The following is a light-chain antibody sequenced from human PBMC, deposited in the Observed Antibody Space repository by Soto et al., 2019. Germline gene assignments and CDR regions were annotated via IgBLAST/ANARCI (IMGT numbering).Light chain of an antibody. J-gene: IGKJ1*01. CDR3: QHSSSIPVT. CDR2: GAS. V-gene: IGKV1-39*01. Sequence: DIQMTQSPSSLSASIGDRVTITCRASQSISIYLNWYQQKPGKAPKSLIYGASSLQSGVPSRFSGSGSGTDFTLTISNLQPEEFATYYVQHSSSIPVTFGQGTKVEIK. CDR1: QSISIY.